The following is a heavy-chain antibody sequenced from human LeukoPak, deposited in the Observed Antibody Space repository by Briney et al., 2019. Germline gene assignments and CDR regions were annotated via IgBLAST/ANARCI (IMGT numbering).Heavy chain of an antibody. CDR3: ARGRLELLWFGELLPNYFDY. Sequence: SETLSLTCAVYGGSFSGYYWSWIRQPPGKGLEWIGEINHSGSTNYNPSLKSRVTISVDTSKNQFSLKLSSVTAADTAVCYCARGRLELLWFGELLPNYFDYWGQGTLVTVSS. CDR1: GGSFSGYY. V-gene: IGHV4-34*01. CDR2: INHSGST. D-gene: IGHD3-10*01. J-gene: IGHJ4*02.